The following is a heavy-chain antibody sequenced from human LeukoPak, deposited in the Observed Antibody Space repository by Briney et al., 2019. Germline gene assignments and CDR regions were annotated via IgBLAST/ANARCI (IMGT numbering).Heavy chain of an antibody. Sequence: PGGSLRLSCAASGFTFSSYAMSWVRQAPGKGLEWVSGISWNSGNIGYADSVKGRFTISRDNAKNSLFLQMNSLRAEDTALYYCAKDYCSSTTCYYNYWGQGTLVTVSS. D-gene: IGHD2-2*01. J-gene: IGHJ4*02. CDR1: GFTFSSYA. CDR3: AKDYCSSTTCYYNY. CDR2: ISWNSGNI. V-gene: IGHV3-9*01.